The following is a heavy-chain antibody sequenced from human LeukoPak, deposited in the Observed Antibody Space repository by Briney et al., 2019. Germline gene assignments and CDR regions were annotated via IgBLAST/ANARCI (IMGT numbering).Heavy chain of an antibody. Sequence: SETLSLTCTVSGGSISSTSHYWGWIRQPPGKGLEWIGTINYSGSTYYNPSLKSRVTISVDTSKNQISLKLNSVTAADTAMYYCARHGDLLSPFQTWGQGTLVTVSS. CDR2: INYSGST. CDR1: GGSISSTSHY. V-gene: IGHV4-39*01. J-gene: IGHJ5*02. CDR3: ARHGDLLSPFQT. D-gene: IGHD2-21*02.